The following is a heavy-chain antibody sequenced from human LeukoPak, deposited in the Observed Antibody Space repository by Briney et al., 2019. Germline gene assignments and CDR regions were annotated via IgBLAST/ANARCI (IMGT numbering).Heavy chain of an antibody. J-gene: IGHJ4*02. Sequence: PSETLSLTCTVSGASISSSYWSWIRQPPGKGLEWIGYIYYSGNTNHNPSLKSRVTMSVNTSKNQFSLKLSSVTAADTAIYYCSRESGAFCPFGYWGQGTLVIVPP. D-gene: IGHD1-26*01. CDR2: IYYSGNT. CDR1: GASISSSY. V-gene: IGHV4-59*01. CDR3: SRESGAFCPFGY.